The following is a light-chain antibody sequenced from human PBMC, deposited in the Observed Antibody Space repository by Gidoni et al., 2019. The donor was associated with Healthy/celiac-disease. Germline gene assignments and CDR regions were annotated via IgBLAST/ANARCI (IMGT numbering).Light chain of an antibody. CDR2: AAS. CDR1: QSISSY. Sequence: DIQMTQSPSSLSASVGDRVTITCRSSQSISSYINWYQQKPGKAPKLLIYAASSLKSGVPSRFSGSGSGTDFTLIISSLQPEDFATYYCQQSYSTPRTFGQGTKVEIK. CDR3: QQSYSTPRT. J-gene: IGKJ1*01. V-gene: IGKV1-39*01.